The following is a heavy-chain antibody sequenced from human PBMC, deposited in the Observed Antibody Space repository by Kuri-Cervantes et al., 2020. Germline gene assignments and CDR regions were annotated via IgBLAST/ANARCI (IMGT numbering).Heavy chain of an antibody. CDR3: ARDSEPLGAFDI. D-gene: IGHD5-24*01. CDR2: IYYSGST. V-gene: IGHV4-59*06. CDR1: GGSISSYY. J-gene: IGHJ3*02. Sequence: SETLSLTCTVSGGSISSYYWSWIRQHPGKGLEWIGYIYYSGSTYYNPSLKSRVTISVDTSKNQFSLKLSSVTAADTAVYYCARDSEPLGAFDIWGQGTMVTVSS.